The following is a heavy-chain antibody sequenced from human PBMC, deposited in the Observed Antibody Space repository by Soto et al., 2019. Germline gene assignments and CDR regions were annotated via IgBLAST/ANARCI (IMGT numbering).Heavy chain of an antibody. J-gene: IGHJ2*01. CDR1: GASINNNDYY. V-gene: IGHV4-30-4*01. D-gene: IGHD3-22*01. CDR3: ARMSYFYDKWYFDL. Sequence: SETLSLTCTVSGASINNNDYYWSCIRQTPGKGLEWIGYVYCSGTTDYIPSLKSRLSMSIDKSQNQFTLKLNSVTAADTATYYCARMSYFYDKWYFDLWGRATLVTVSS. CDR2: VYCSGTT.